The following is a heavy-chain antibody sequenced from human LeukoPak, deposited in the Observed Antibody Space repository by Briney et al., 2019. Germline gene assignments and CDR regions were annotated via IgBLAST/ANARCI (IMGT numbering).Heavy chain of an antibody. D-gene: IGHD5-12*01. CDR2: ISSSGSTI. J-gene: IGHJ4*02. Sequence: GGSLRLSCAASGFTFSSYEMNWVRQAPGKGLEWVSYISSSGSTIYYADSVKGRFTISRDNAKNSLYLQMNSLRAEDTAVYYCARVEASGYDYGAFDSWGQGTLVTVSS. CDR3: ARVEASGYDYGAFDS. V-gene: IGHV3-48*03. CDR1: GFTFSSYE.